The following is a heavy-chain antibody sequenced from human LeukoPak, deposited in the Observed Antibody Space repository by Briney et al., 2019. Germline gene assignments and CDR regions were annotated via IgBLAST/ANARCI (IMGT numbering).Heavy chain of an antibody. Sequence: SEALSLTCTVSGYSISNGYYWGWIRQPPGKGLEWVGSIYHRGSTYYNPSLRSRVTISLDRSKKKFSLKLTSVTAADTAVYFCARGAEYYAIWRGYAGYSDYWGQGISVTVSS. CDR1: GYSISNGYY. J-gene: IGHJ4*02. V-gene: IGHV4-38-2*02. D-gene: IGHD3-3*01. CDR2: IYHRGST. CDR3: ARGAEYYAIWRGYAGYSDY.